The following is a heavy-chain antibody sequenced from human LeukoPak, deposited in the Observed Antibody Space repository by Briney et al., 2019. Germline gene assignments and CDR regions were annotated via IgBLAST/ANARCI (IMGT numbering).Heavy chain of an antibody. Sequence: SVKVSCKASGDTFSIYAISWVRQDPGQGLECMGRIIPNLGTANYAQKLQGRVTITADKSTSTAYMELSSLRSEDTAVYYCASYCSNGVCYRGHAFDVWGQGTMVTVSS. CDR2: IIPNLGTA. CDR3: ASYCSNGVCYRGHAFDV. V-gene: IGHV1-69*06. J-gene: IGHJ3*01. D-gene: IGHD2-8*01. CDR1: GDTFSIYA.